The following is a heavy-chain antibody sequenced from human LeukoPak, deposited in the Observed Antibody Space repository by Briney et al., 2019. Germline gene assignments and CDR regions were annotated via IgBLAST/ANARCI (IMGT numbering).Heavy chain of an antibody. Sequence: ASVKVSCKASGYTFTSYGISWVRQAPGQGLEWMGWISAYNGNTNYAQKLQGRVTMTTDTSTSTAYMELRSLRSDDTAVYYCARDSGYYDSRGYPEIDPWGQGTLVTVSS. D-gene: IGHD3-22*01. J-gene: IGHJ5*02. CDR2: ISAYNGNT. CDR1: GYTFTSYG. CDR3: ARDSGYYDSRGYPEIDP. V-gene: IGHV1-18*01.